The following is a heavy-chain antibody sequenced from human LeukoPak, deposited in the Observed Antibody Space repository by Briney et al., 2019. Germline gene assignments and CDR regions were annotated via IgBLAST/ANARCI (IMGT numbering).Heavy chain of an antibody. CDR1: GFTFSSYW. CDR2: IKQDGGEK. V-gene: IGHV3-7*01. D-gene: IGHD3/OR15-3a*01. CDR3: ARGDWLDY. J-gene: IGHJ4*02. Sequence: PGGSLRLSCAASGFTFSSYWMNWVRQTPGKGLEWVANIKQDGGEKHYVDSVEGRFTISRDNAKNSLYLQMNSLRAEDTAVYYCARGDWLDYWGQGTLVTVPS.